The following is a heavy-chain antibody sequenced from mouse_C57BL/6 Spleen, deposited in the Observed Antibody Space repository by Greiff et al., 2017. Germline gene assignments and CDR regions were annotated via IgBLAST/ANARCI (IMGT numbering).Heavy chain of an antibody. J-gene: IGHJ2*01. CDR3: ARGDDGFDY. Sequence: EVHLVESGGGLVKPGGSLKLSCAASGFTFSSYAMSWVRQTPEKRLEWVATISDGGSYTYYPDNVKGRFTISRDNAKNNLYLQMSHLKSEDTAMYYCARGDDGFDYWGQGTTLTVSS. CDR1: GFTFSSYA. D-gene: IGHD2-3*01. CDR2: ISDGGSYT. V-gene: IGHV5-4*01.